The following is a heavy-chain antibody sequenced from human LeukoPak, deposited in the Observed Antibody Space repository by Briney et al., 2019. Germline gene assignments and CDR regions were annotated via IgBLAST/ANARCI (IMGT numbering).Heavy chain of an antibody. J-gene: IGHJ5*02. D-gene: IGHD2-21*01. CDR3: ARADRLHGGPYLIGP. V-gene: IGHV1-2*02. CDR1: GYSFTDYY. Sequence: ASVKVSCKTSGYSFTDYYMHWVRQAPGQGLEWMGWINPNSGGTNSAQKFQGRVTMTRDTSITTVYVEVSWLTSDDTAIYYCARADRLHGGPYLIGPWGQGTLVTVSS. CDR2: INPNSGGT.